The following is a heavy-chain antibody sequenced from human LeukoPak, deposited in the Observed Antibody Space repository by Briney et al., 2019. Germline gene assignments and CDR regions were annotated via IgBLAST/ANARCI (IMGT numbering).Heavy chain of an antibody. V-gene: IGHV3-53*01. D-gene: IGHD3-22*01. CDR3: AKGGNYDGSRYAAWFFDV. Sequence: GGSLTLSCAISEFTVINNYMTWVRQAPGRGLEWVALIYVGGHTCHADSLEGRFAISSDNSKNTLYLHMNSLRAEDTAVYYCAKGGNYDGSRYAAWFFDVWGRGTLVTVSS. CDR2: IYVGGHT. CDR1: EFTVINNY. J-gene: IGHJ2*01.